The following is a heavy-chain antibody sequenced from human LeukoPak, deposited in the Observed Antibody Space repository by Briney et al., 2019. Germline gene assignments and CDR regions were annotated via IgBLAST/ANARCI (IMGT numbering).Heavy chain of an antibody. Sequence: SVKVSCKASGYTFSSYGISWVRQAPGQGLEWMGGIIPIFGTANYAQKFQGRVTITADESTSTAYMELSSLRSEDTAVYYCAREAGDRGDYWGQGTLVTVSS. CDR3: AREAGDRGDY. D-gene: IGHD3-16*01. CDR2: IIPIFGTA. CDR1: GYTFSSYG. J-gene: IGHJ4*02. V-gene: IGHV1-69*13.